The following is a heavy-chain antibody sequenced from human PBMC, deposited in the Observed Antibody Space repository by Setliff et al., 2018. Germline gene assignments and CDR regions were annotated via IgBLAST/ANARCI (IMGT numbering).Heavy chain of an antibody. CDR3: VRKGISALSGAFDM. CDR2: IYTSGST. CDR1: GGSISNYY. J-gene: IGHJ3*02. D-gene: IGHD1-26*01. V-gene: IGHV4-4*07. Sequence: PSETLSLTCTVSGGSISNYYWSWIRQPAGKGLEWIGRIYTSGSTNYNPSLKSRVTMSVDTSKNQFSLKLSSVTAADTAVYYCVRKGISALSGAFDMWGQGTMVTVSS.